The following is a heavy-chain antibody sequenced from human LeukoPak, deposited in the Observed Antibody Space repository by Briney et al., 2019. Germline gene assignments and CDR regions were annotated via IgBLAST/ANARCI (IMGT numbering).Heavy chain of an antibody. D-gene: IGHD5-12*01. CDR2: IRGGADDT. Sequence: GGSLRLSCAAPGFTFRSYSMAWVRLAPGKGLEWVSVIRGGADDTSYADSVKGRFTISRDNSKNTLFLQMDGLRVEDTAVYYCATSGFSGYDHPSWGRGTLVTVSS. CDR3: ATSGFSGYDHPS. CDR1: GFTFRSYS. V-gene: IGHV3-23*01. J-gene: IGHJ5*02.